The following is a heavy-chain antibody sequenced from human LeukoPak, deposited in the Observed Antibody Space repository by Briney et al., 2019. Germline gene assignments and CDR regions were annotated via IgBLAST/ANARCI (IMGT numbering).Heavy chain of an antibody. V-gene: IGHV4-30-4*01. CDR1: GGSISSGDYY. CDR3: ARDNYDSSGYYEHALDL. J-gene: IGHJ3*01. Sequence: SETLSLTCTVSGGSISSGDYYWTWIRQPPGKGLEWIAYIYYTGSTYYNPSLKSRVTISVDTSKNQFSLKMTSLTAADTAVYYCARDNYDSSGYYEHALDLWGQGTMVTVSS. CDR2: IYYTGST. D-gene: IGHD3-22*01.